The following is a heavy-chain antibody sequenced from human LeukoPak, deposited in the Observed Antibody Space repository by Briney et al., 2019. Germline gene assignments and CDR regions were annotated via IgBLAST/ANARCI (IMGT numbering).Heavy chain of an antibody. V-gene: IGHV4-59*01. D-gene: IGHD3-22*01. Sequence: KPSETLSLTCTVSGGSISSYYWSWIRQPPGKGLEWIGYIYYSGSTNYNPSLKSRVTISVDTSKNQFSLKLSSVTAVDTAVYYCARGGNYYDSSGYSSSYYFDYWGQGTLVTVSS. CDR2: IYYSGST. J-gene: IGHJ4*02. CDR1: GGSISSYY. CDR3: ARGGNYYDSSGYSSSYYFDY.